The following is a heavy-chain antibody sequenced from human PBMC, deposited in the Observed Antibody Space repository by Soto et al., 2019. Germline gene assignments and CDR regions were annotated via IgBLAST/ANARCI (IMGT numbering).Heavy chain of an antibody. J-gene: IGHJ6*02. V-gene: IGHV5-51*01. D-gene: IGHD6-6*01. CDR3: ARHVNSSSLIYYYYGMDV. CDR1: GFSFSKYT. Sequence: PGESLKISCEGSGFSFSKYTVGWVRQIPGKGLEWMGIIHPGDSDTRYSPSFQGQVTISADKSISTAYLQWSSLKASDTAMYYCARHVNSSSLIYYYYGMDVWGQGTTVTVSS. CDR2: IHPGDSDT.